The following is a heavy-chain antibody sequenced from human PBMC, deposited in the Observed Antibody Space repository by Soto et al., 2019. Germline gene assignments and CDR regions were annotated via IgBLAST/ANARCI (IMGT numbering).Heavy chain of an antibody. J-gene: IGHJ4*02. V-gene: IGHV3-53*01. CDR1: GFTVSSNY. D-gene: IGHD5-18*01. CDR3: ASSRGYSYGLAVGY. CDR2: IYSGGST. Sequence: PGGSLRLSCAASGFTVSSNYMSWVRQAPGKGLEWVSVIYSGGSTYYADSVKGRFTISRDNSKNTLYLQMNSLRAEDTAVYYCASSRGYSYGLAVGYWGQGTLVTVS.